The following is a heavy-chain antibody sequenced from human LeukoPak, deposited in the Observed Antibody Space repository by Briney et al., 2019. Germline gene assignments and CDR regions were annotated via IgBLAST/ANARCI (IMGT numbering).Heavy chain of an antibody. CDR3: AREVSGYCSGGSCYFGY. Sequence: GGPLRLSCAASGFTFNSYWMSWVRQAPGKGLEWVANIKQDGSEKYYVDSVKGRFTISRDNAKNSLYLQMNSLRAEDTALYYCAREVSGYCSGGSCYFGYWGQGTLVTVSS. V-gene: IGHV3-7*03. CDR2: IKQDGSEK. J-gene: IGHJ4*02. D-gene: IGHD2-15*01. CDR1: GFTFNSYW.